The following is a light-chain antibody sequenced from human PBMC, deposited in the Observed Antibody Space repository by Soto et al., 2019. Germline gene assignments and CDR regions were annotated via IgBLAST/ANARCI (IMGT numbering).Light chain of an antibody. CDR3: QQYDSSPRT. CDR1: QSVSRYS. V-gene: IGKV3-20*01. CDR2: GTS. J-gene: IGKJ1*01. Sequence: EIVMPQCQATLCVSPGEGATLSCRSSQSVSRYSLAWYQQKPGQAPRLVMYGTSNRATGIPDRFSGSGSGTDFTLTISRPEPEDFAVYYCQQYDSSPRTFGQGTKVDI.